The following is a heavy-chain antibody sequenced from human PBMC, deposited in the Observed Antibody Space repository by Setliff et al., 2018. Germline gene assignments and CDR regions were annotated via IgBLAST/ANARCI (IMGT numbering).Heavy chain of an antibody. Sequence: SETLSLTCTVSGGSISSYYWSWIRQPAGKGLEWIGHIDIGGSANYNPSLKSRVTMSIDTSKNQFSLQLNSVTAADMAVYYCAREQWLDPPGYYYMDVWAKGTTLTVSS. CDR3: AREQWLDPPGYYYMDV. J-gene: IGHJ6*03. CDR2: IDIGGSA. CDR1: GGSISSYY. D-gene: IGHD6-19*01. V-gene: IGHV4-4*07.